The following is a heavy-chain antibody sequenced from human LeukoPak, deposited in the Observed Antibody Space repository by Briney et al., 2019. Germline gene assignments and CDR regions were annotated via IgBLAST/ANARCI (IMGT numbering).Heavy chain of an antibody. D-gene: IGHD2-2*01. J-gene: IGHJ6*02. CDR2: IYYSGST. Sequence: SDTLSLTCTVPGGSISTYYWSWIRQPPGKGLEWLGYIYYSGSTNYNPSLKSRVSISVDTSKNQFSLKLTSVTAADTAVYYCARSGCSSNSCHRVGYYGMDVWGQGTTVTVSS. CDR1: GGSISTYY. V-gene: IGHV4-59*01. CDR3: ARSGCSSNSCHRVGYYGMDV.